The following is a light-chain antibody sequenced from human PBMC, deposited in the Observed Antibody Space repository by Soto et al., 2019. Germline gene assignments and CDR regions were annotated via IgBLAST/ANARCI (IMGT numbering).Light chain of an antibody. J-gene: IGKJ1*01. CDR2: GAH. Sequence: EIMMTQSPATLSVSPGGRATLSCRASQSVDTKLAWYQQIPGQAPRLLIYGAHTRATGIPARFSGSGSGTEFTLTISGLQSEDFAVYHCLQYYAWPLWTFGQGTKVEIK. CDR1: QSVDTK. CDR3: LQYYAWPLWT. V-gene: IGKV3-15*01.